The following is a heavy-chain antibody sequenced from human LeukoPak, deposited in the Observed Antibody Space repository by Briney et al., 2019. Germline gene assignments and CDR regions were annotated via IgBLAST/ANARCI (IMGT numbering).Heavy chain of an antibody. Sequence: GESLKISCKGSGYSFTSYWIGWVRQVPGKGLEWMGIIYPADSDTRYSPSFQGQVTISADKSISTAYLQWSSLKASDTAMYYCARLRDSSLPRVFDYWGQGTLVTVSS. CDR1: GYSFTSYW. D-gene: IGHD6-6*01. CDR2: IYPADSDT. CDR3: ARLRDSSLPRVFDY. V-gene: IGHV5-51*01. J-gene: IGHJ4*02.